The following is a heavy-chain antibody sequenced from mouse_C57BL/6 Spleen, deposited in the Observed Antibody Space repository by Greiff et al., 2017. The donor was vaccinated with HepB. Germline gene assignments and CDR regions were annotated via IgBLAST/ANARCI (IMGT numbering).Heavy chain of an antibody. D-gene: IGHD3-2*02. CDR3: ARVGAAQASRDAMDY. Sequence: HVQLQQSGPELVKPGASVKISCKASGYAFSSSWMNWVKQRPGKGLEWIGRIYPGDGDTNYNGKFKGKATLTADKSSSTAYMQLSSLTSEDSAVYFCARVGAAQASRDAMDYWGQGTSVTVSS. CDR1: GYAFSSSW. V-gene: IGHV1-82*01. J-gene: IGHJ4*01. CDR2: IYPGDGDT.